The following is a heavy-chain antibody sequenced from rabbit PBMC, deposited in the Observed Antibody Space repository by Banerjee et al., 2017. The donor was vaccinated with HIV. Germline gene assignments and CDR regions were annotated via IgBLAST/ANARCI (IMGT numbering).Heavy chain of an antibody. J-gene: IGHJ6*01. D-gene: IGHD1-1*01. V-gene: IGHV1S40*01. CDR1: GFSFNNKYV. CDR3: ARRDDSSSGYYGGMDL. CDR2: INTSSGNT. Sequence: QSLEESGGDLVKPEGSLTLTCTASGFSFNNKYVMCWVRQAPGKGLEWIACINTSSGNTVYASWAKGRFTISRTSSTTVTLQMTSLTGADTATYFCARRDDSSSGYYGGMDLWGPGTLVTVS.